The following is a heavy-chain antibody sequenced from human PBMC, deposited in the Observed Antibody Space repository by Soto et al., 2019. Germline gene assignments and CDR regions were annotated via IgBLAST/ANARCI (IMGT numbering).Heavy chain of an antibody. CDR2: ISGSGGST. CDR1: GFTFSSYA. CDR3: AIDASSGYDWGSFDY. V-gene: IGHV3-23*01. Sequence: EVQLLESGGGLVQPGGSLRLSCAASGFTFSSYAMSWVRQAPGKGLEWVSAISGSGGSTYYADSVKGRFTISRDNSKNTLHLQMNSLRAEDTAVYYCAIDASSGYDWGSFDYWGQGTLVTVSS. D-gene: IGHD5-12*01. J-gene: IGHJ4*02.